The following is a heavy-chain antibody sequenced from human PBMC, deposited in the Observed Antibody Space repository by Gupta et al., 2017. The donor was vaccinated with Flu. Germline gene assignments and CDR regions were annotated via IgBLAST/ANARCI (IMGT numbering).Heavy chain of an antibody. CDR2: ISFSGST. V-gene: IGHV4-30-4*01. CDR1: GDSISSGDFY. Sequence: VSGDSISSGDFYWSWIRRSPGKGLEWIGYISFSGSTFYHPSVMRRITISVDKAKNQFSLTMRSVSAADTAVYYCARDVGGKYYFDSWGQGTLVTVSS. J-gene: IGHJ4*02. CDR3: ARDVGGKYYFDS. D-gene: IGHD1-26*01.